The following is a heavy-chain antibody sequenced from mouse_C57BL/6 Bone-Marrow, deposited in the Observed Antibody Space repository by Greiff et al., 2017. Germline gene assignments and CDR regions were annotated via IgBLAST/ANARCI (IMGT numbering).Heavy chain of an antibody. J-gene: IGHJ2*01. CDR2: IDPEIGDT. Sequence: EVQLQQSRAELVRPGASVKLSCTASGFNIKDDYIHWVKQRPEQGLEWIGWIDPEIGDTEYASKFQGKATITSDTSSNTAYLQLSSLTSEDTAVYYCSSFDGNYFDFWGQGTPLTVAS. CDR3: SSFDGNYFDF. D-gene: IGHD2-3*01. V-gene: IGHV14-4*01. CDR1: GFNIKDDY.